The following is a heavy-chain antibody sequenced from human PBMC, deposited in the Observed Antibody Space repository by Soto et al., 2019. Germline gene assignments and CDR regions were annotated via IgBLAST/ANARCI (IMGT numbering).Heavy chain of an antibody. J-gene: IGHJ6*02. CDR3: ARDQSPSSGWPGMDV. CDR2: INPNSGGT. Sequence: RXSGKVSCKASGYTFADYYMHWVRQAPGQGLEWMGWINPNSGGTNYAQKFQGRVTMTRDTSISTAYMELNRLRFDDTAVYYCARDQSPSSGWPGMDVWGQGTTVTGSS. CDR1: GYTFADYY. V-gene: IGHV1-2*02. D-gene: IGHD6-19*01.